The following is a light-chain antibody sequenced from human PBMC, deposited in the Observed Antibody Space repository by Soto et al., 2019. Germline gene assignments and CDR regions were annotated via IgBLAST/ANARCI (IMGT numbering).Light chain of an antibody. CDR2: GAS. CDR1: QSASSSY. V-gene: IGKV3-20*01. Sequence: ELVLTQSPGTLSLSPGERATLSCRASQSASSSYLAWYQQKPGQAPRLLIYGASSRATGIPDRFSGSGSGTDFTLTISRLEPEDFAVYYCQQYGSSTWTFGQGTKVDIK. J-gene: IGKJ1*01. CDR3: QQYGSSTWT.